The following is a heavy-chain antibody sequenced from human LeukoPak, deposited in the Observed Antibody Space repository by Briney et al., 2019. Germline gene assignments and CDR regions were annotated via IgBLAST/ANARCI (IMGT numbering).Heavy chain of an antibody. Sequence: ASVKVSCKASGYIFTSFYMHWVRQAPGQGLEWMGRINPNSGGTNYAQKFQGRVTMTRDTSISTAYMELSRLRSDDTAVYYCASHTYYYDSSGYSKRGPFDYWAREPWSPSP. CDR1: GYIFTSFY. D-gene: IGHD3-22*01. V-gene: IGHV1-2*06. CDR3: ASHTYYYDSSGYSKRGPFDY. J-gene: IGHJ4*02. CDR2: INPNSGGT.